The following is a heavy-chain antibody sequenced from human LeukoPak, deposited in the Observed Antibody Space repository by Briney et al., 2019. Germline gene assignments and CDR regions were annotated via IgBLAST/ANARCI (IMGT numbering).Heavy chain of an antibody. V-gene: IGHV3-9*03. CDR2: ISWNSGSI. J-gene: IGHJ3*02. CDR3: AKDILDGDYANDAFDI. D-gene: IGHD4-17*01. CDR1: GFTFDDYA. Sequence: PGRSLRLSCAASGFTFDDYAMHWVRQAPGKGLEWVSGISWNSGSIGYADSVKGRFAISRDSAKNSLYLQMNSLRAEDMALYYCAKDILDGDYANDAFDIWGQGTMVTVSS.